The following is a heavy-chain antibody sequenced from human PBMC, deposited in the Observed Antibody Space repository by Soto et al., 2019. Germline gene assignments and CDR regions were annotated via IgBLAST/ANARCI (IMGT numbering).Heavy chain of an antibody. J-gene: IGHJ4*02. CDR2: ISAYNGNT. CDR3: ASGPRYCSSTSCYATLYYFDY. D-gene: IGHD2-2*01. CDR1: GYTFTSYG. V-gene: IGHV1-18*01. Sequence: ASVKVSCKASGYTFTSYGISWVRQAPGQGLEWMGWISAYNGNTNYAQKLQGRVTMTTDTSTSTAYMELRSLRSDDTAVYYCASGPRYCSSTSCYATLYYFDYWGQGTLVTVSS.